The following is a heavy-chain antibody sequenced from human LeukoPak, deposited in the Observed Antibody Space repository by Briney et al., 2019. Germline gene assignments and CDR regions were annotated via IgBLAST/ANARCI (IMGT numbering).Heavy chain of an antibody. Sequence: SETLSLTCVVYGGSFSGYYWSWIRQPPGKGLEWIGEINHSGSTNYNPSLKSRVTISVDTSKNQFSLKLSSVTAADTAVYYCATSTVTTDAFASWGQGTMVAVSS. CDR3: ATSTVTTDAFAS. CDR1: GGSFSGYY. D-gene: IGHD4-17*01. V-gene: IGHV4-34*01. J-gene: IGHJ3*02. CDR2: INHSGST.